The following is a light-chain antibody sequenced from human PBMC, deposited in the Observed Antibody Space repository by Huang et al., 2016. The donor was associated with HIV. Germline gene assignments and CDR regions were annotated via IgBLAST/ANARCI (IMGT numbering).Light chain of an antibody. CDR1: QGVSSY. CDR3: QQRSNWS. V-gene: IGKV3-11*01. CDR2: DAS. Sequence: EIVLTQSPATLSLSPGERATLSCRASQGVSSYLAWYQQKPGQAPRLLIYDASNRATGIPARGSGSGSGTDFTLTISSLEPEDFAVYYCQQRSNWSFGQGTKVEIK. J-gene: IGKJ1*01.